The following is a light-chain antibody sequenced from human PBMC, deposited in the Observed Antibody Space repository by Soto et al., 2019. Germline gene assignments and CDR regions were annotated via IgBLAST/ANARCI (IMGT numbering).Light chain of an antibody. CDR1: QSLSINY. Sequence: ENVLTQSPGTLSLSPGESGTLSCRASQSLSINYVAWYQQKPGQAPRLLIYETSSRAAGIPDRFSGSGSGTDFTLTLRRVEPEDFAIYYCQQYDSSPFTLGPGTKV. V-gene: IGKV3-20*01. CDR2: ETS. J-gene: IGKJ3*01. CDR3: QQYDSSPFT.